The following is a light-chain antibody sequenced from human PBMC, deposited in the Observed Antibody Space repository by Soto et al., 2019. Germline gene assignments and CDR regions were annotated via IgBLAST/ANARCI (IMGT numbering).Light chain of an antibody. CDR2: KAS. Sequence: PSTLSASVGDRVTITCRASQSISTWLAWYQQQPGKAPKLLIYKASTLKSGVPSRFSGSGSGTEFTLTISSLQPDDFATYYCQHYNSYSEAFGQGTKVDIK. CDR3: QHYNSYSEA. V-gene: IGKV1-5*03. J-gene: IGKJ1*01. CDR1: QSISTW.